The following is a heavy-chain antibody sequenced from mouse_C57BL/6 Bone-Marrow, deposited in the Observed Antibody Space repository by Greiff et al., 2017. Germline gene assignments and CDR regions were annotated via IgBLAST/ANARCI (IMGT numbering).Heavy chain of an antibody. CDR1: GFNIKDYY. CDR3: TRALIYYGTNY. CDR2: IDPEDGAT. D-gene: IGHD1-1*01. V-gene: IGHV14-2*01. J-gene: IGHJ2*01. Sequence: VQLQQSGAELVKPGASVKLSCTASGFNIKDYYIHWVKQRPEQGLEWIGRIDPEDGATKYAPKFKGKATITADTSSTTAYLQLSSLTSEDTAVYYCTRALIYYGTNYWGQGTTLTVSS.